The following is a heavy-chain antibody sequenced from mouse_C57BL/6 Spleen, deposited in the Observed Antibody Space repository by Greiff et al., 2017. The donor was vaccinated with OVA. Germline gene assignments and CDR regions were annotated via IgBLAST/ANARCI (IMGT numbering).Heavy chain of an antibody. CDR1: GFSLTSYG. Sequence: VPLQQSGPGLVQPSQRLSIPCTVSGFSLTSYGVHWVRQSPGKGLEWLGVIWSGGSTDYNAAFISRLSISKDNSKSQVFFKMNSLQADDTAIYYCARGGVTNYFDYWGQGTTLTVSS. D-gene: IGHD2-2*01. V-gene: IGHV2-2*01. CDR2: IWSGGST. J-gene: IGHJ2*01. CDR3: ARGGVTNYFDY.